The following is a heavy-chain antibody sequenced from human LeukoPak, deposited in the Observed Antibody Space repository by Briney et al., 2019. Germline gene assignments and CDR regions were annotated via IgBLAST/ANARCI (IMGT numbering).Heavy chain of an antibody. Sequence: GGTLRLSCAAFGFTFSTYSMHWVRQGPGTGLEWVSSISSSRSYVYYADSVKGRFTISRDNAKNSLYLQMNSLRAEDTAVYYCARDGWYSSGWNAFDIWGQGTMVTVSS. CDR2: ISSSRSYV. J-gene: IGHJ3*02. CDR3: ARDGWYSSGWNAFDI. V-gene: IGHV3-21*01. CDR1: GFTFSTYS. D-gene: IGHD6-19*01.